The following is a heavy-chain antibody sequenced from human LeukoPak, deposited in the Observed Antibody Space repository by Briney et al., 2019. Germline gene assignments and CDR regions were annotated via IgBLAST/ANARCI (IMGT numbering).Heavy chain of an antibody. J-gene: IGHJ4*02. Sequence: SETLSLTCAVYGGSFGGYYWSWIRQPPGKGLEWIGEINHSGSTNYNPSLKSRVTISVDTSKNQFSLKLSSVTAADTAVYYCARAGDGEIFDYWGQGTLVTVSS. CDR1: GGSFGGYY. CDR2: INHSGST. V-gene: IGHV4-34*01. D-gene: IGHD4-17*01. CDR3: ARAGDGEIFDY.